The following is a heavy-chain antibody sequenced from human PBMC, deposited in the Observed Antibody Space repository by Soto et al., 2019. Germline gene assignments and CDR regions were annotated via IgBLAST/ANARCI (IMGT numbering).Heavy chain of an antibody. V-gene: IGHV1-8*01. CDR2: MNPNSGNT. J-gene: IGHJ3*02. CDR3: ASPARNYDFWSGYSFDI. CDR1: GYTFTSYD. Sequence: GASVTVSCKASGYTFTSYDINWVRQATGQGLEWMGWMNPNSGNTGYAQKFQGRVTMTRNTSISTAYMELSSLRSEDTAVYYCASPARNYDFWSGYSFDIWGQGTMVTVSS. D-gene: IGHD3-3*01.